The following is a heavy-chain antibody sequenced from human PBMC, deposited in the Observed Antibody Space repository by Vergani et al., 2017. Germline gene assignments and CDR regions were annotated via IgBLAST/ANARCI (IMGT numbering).Heavy chain of an antibody. CDR1: GFTFSTYA. D-gene: IGHD3-22*01. V-gene: IGHV3-23*01. CDR3: ATIDSSGYYPSYNVPDY. Sequence: EVQLLESGGSLKQPGGSVRLSCVASGFTFSTYAMHWVRQAPGKGLEWVSALTGGGGSTYYADSFKGRFIISRDNSRDTLYLQMNSLRVEDTALYYCATIDSSGYYPSYNVPDYWGQGTQVTVSS. J-gene: IGHJ4*02. CDR2: LTGGGGST.